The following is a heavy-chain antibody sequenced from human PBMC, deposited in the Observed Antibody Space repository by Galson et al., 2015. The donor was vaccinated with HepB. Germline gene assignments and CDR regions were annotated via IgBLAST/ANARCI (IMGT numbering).Heavy chain of an antibody. J-gene: IGHJ4*02. CDR2: ISSSSSYI. D-gene: IGHD6-19*01. Sequence: SLRLSCAASGFTFSSYSMNWVRQAPGKGLEWVSSISSSSSYIYYADSVKGRFTISRDNAKNSLYLQMNSLRAEDTAVYYCARYRSSGPRVDYWGQGTLVTVSS. V-gene: IGHV3-21*01. CDR3: ARYRSSGPRVDY. CDR1: GFTFSSYS.